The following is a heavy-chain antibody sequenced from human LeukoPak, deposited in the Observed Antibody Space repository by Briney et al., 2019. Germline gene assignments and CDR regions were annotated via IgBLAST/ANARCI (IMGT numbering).Heavy chain of an antibody. J-gene: IGHJ4*02. V-gene: IGHV6-1*01. D-gene: IGHD1-26*01. CDR1: GDSVSSNSGA. Sequence: SQTLSLTCAISGDSVSSNSGAWNWIRQSPSRGLEWLGRTYYRSKWYYDYAVAVKSRISIYPDTSKNQFSLQLSSVTPEDTAVYYCARDPVGGSTIFDYWGQGTLVTVSS. CDR3: ARDPVGGSTIFDY. CDR2: TYYRSKWYY.